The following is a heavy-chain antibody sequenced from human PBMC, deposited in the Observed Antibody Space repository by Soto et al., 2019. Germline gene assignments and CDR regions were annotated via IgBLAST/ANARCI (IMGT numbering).Heavy chain of an antibody. D-gene: IGHD2-21*02. CDR3: ASLGVGDWANYYYYYGMDV. Sequence: PVGSLRLSCAATGFTFSVYAMTWVRQAPGKGLEWASAVTANGGSTYSADSVKGRFTISRDNSKNALFLQMNSLRAEDTAVYYCASLGVGDWANYYYYYGMDVWGQGTTVTV. CDR1: GFTFSVYA. CDR2: VTANGGST. V-gene: IGHV3-23*01. J-gene: IGHJ6*02.